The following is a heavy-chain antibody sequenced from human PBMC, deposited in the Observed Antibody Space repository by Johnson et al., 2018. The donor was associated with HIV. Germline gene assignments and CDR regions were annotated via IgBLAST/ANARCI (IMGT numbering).Heavy chain of an antibody. CDR3: ARDGGIATALDGFDI. CDR2: ISYDGNNK. Sequence: VQLVESGGGVVQPGRSLRLSCAASGFSFTSYTLHWVRQAPGKGLEWVAVISYDGNNKYYTESVKGRFTISRDNSKNTLYLQMNSLRSEDTAVYYCARDGGIATALDGFDIWGQGTMVTVSS. J-gene: IGHJ3*02. D-gene: IGHD6-13*01. V-gene: IGHV3-30*04. CDR1: GFSFTSYT.